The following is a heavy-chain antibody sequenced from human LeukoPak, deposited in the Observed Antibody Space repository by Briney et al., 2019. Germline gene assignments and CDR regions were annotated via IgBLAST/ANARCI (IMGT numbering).Heavy chain of an antibody. J-gene: IGHJ4*02. Sequence: PGGSLRLSCAASGFTFSSYAMSWVRQAPGKGLEWVSAISGSGGSTYYADSVKGRFTISRDNSKNTLYLQMSSLRAEDTAVYYCARAEYTSSSRHFDYWGQGTLVTVSS. CDR3: ARAEYTSSSRHFDY. D-gene: IGHD6-6*01. CDR2: ISGSGGST. CDR1: GFTFSSYA. V-gene: IGHV3-23*01.